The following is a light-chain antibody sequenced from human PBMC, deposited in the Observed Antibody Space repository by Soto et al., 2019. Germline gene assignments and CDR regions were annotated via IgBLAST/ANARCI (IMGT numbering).Light chain of an antibody. J-gene: IGKJ5*01. V-gene: IGKV1-39*01. Sequence: DIQMTQSPSSQSASVGDRVTMGCRASQSTGTYLNWYQHKPGKAPKLLIYAASSLQSGVPSRLSGSGSGTDFTLTISSLQPEDFATYYCQQSYIMPSTFGPGTRLEI. CDR1: QSTGTY. CDR3: QQSYIMPST. CDR2: AAS.